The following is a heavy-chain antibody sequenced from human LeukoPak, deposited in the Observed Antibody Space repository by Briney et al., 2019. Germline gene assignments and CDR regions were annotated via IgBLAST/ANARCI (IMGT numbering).Heavy chain of an antibody. Sequence: SETLSLTCTVSGGSINSNSYYWGWIRQPPGKGLEWIGSIYYAGNTYYNPSLQSRVTIAVDTSKNQFSLKLGSVAAADTGVYYWARVLGSGPLFDYWGQGTLVTVSS. V-gene: IGHV4-39*02. CDR2: IYYAGNT. D-gene: IGHD2-15*01. CDR3: ARVLGSGPLFDY. J-gene: IGHJ4*02. CDR1: GGSINSNSYY.